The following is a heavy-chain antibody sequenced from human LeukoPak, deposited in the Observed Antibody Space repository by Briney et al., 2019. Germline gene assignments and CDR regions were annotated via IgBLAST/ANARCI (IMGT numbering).Heavy chain of an antibody. J-gene: IGHJ6*02. V-gene: IGHV3-7*01. CDR3: TRNRGLDV. D-gene: IGHD6-25*01. CDR1: GFTFSSLW. Sequence: HPGGSLRLSCAASGFTFSSLWMSWVRQAPGKGLEWVANIKPEGSEKYYVDSVKGRFTISRDNAKNSLYLQMNSLRAEDTAVYYCTRNRGLDVWGQGTTVTVSS. CDR2: IKPEGSEK.